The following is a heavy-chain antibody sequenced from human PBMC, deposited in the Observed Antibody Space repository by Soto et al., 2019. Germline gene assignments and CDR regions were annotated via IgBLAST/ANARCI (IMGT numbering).Heavy chain of an antibody. Sequence: GRSLRLSCAASGFTLNEYYMSWILQGPGKGLEWISYSSNSGTFARYADSVTGRFSISRDNAKNSLYLQINRLRGDDTAIYYCARSGDNYNLLDYWGQGTPVTVSS. CDR2: SSNSGTFA. D-gene: IGHD1-1*01. CDR1: GFTLNEYY. J-gene: IGHJ4*02. V-gene: IGHV3-11*06. CDR3: ARSGDNYNLLDY.